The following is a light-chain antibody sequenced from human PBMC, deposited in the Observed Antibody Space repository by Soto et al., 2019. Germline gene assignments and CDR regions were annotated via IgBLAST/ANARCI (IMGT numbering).Light chain of an antibody. J-gene: IGKJ1*01. CDR3: QQYGSSGT. CDR2: GAS. Sequence: IGLTKSPGTLSLSPGERATLSCRASQSVSNNYLAWYQQKPGQAPRLLIYGASNRATGIPDRFSGSGSGTDFTLTISSLEPEDFAVYYCQQYGSSGTFGQGTKVDIK. CDR1: QSVSNNY. V-gene: IGKV3-20*01.